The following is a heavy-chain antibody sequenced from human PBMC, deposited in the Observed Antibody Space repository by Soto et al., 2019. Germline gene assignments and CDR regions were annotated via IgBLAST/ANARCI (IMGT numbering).Heavy chain of an antibody. CDR3: ARAGPKNDAFDI. J-gene: IGHJ3*02. V-gene: IGHV1-18*01. CDR2: ISAYNGNT. Sequence: GASVKVSCKASGYTFTSYGISWVRQAPGQGLEWMGWISAYNGNTNYAQKFQGRVTITADESTSTAYMELSSLRSEDTAVYYCARAGPKNDAFDIWGQGTMVTVSS. CDR1: GYTFTSYG.